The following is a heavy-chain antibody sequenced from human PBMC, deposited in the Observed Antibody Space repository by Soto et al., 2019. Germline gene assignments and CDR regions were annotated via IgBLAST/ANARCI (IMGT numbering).Heavy chain of an antibody. CDR1: GYSFTSYW. Sequence: PWESLKSSCKGSGYSFTSYWISWVRQMPVKGLEWMGRIDPSDSYTNYSPSFQGHVTISADKSISTAYLQWSSLKASDTAMYYCASPVVPAAYYYYGMDVWGQGTTVTVSS. V-gene: IGHV5-10-1*01. D-gene: IGHD2-2*01. CDR3: ASPVVPAAYYYYGMDV. CDR2: IDPSDSYT. J-gene: IGHJ6*01.